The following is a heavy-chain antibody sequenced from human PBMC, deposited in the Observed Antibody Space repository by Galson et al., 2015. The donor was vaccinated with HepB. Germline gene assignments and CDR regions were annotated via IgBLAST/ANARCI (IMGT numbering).Heavy chain of an antibody. J-gene: IGHJ3*02. V-gene: IGHV3-49*04. Sequence: SLRLSCAASGLTFGDYTLSWVRQAPGKGLERVGFITTNAYGGTTEYAASVKVRFSISRDDSKSMAYLQMNSLKAEDIAMYYCTRDRRPSRWFGASGAFDIWGPGTLVTVSS. CDR1: GLTFGDYT. D-gene: IGHD3-10*01. CDR2: ITTNAYGGTT. CDR3: TRDRRPSRWFGASGAFDI.